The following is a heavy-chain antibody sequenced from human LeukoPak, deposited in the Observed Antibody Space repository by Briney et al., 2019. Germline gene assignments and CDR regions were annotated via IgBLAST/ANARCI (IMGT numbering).Heavy chain of an antibody. CDR1: GFTFSSYG. CDR3: AKGLISSATYFSYFDY. Sequence: PGGSLRLSCAASGFTFSSYGMSWVRQAPGKGLEWGAAISAGGDLTNYADSVKGRFTISRDSSKNMLYVQMNSLRAEDTAIYYCAKGLISSATYFSYFDYWGQGTLVTVSS. CDR2: ISAGGDLT. J-gene: IGHJ4*02. V-gene: IGHV3-23*01. D-gene: IGHD1-26*01.